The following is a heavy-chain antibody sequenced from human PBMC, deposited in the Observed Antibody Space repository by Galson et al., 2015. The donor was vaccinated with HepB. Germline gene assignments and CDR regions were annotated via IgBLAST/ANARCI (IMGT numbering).Heavy chain of an antibody. J-gene: IGHJ6*03. D-gene: IGHD4-23*01. V-gene: IGHV3-53*01. CDR3: ARVWTTVVTYYYYYYMDV. Sequence: SLRLSCAASGFTFSSYSMNWVRQAPGKGLEWVSVIYSGGSTYYADSVKGRFTISRDNSKNTLYLQMNSLRAEDTAVYYRARVWTTVVTYYYYYYMDVWGKGTTVTVSS. CDR2: IYSGGST. CDR1: GFTFSSYS.